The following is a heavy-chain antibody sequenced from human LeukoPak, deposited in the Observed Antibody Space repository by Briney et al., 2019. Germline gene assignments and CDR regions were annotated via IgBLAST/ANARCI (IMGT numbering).Heavy chain of an antibody. J-gene: IGHJ6*02. CDR2: IWYDGSNK. V-gene: IGHV3-33*01. CDR1: GFTFSSYG. Sequence: GGSLRLSCAASGFTFSSYGMHWVRQAPGKGLEWVAVIWYDGSNKYYADSVKGRFTTSRDNSKNTLYLQMNSLRTEDTAVYYCARGGYSRSSLYYYYYGMDVWGQGTTVTVSS. CDR3: ARGGYSRSSLYYYYYGMDV. D-gene: IGHD6-6*01.